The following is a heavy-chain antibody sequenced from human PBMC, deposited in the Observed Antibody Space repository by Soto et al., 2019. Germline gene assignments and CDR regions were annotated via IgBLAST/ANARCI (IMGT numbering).Heavy chain of an antibody. D-gene: IGHD2-8*01. CDR1: GGSISNFY. Sequence: APENLSLTCTVSGGSISNFYWSWIRQPPGKGLEWIGYISYSGNTNYNPSLKSRVSISVDTSKNQFSLNLTSVTAADTAVYYCARAPMVLTRAHFDSWGQ. CDR3: ARAPMVLTRAHFDS. CDR2: ISYSGNT. J-gene: IGHJ4*02. V-gene: IGHV4-59*01.